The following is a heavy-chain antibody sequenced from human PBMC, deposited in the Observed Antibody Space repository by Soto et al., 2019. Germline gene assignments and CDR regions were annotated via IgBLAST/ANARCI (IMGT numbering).Heavy chain of an antibody. Sequence: QVQLVQSGAEVTKPGASVTISCKASGYNFTTYYFHWVRQAPGHGLESMGIIRRDGRSPIYAQNFQNRLSMTRDTSTSTVYLQWSSLRTEDTAVYFCARGSGYCTTKTCYFFAYDLWGQGTLVTVSS. CDR1: GYNFTTYY. V-gene: IGHV1-46*01. J-gene: IGHJ5*02. D-gene: IGHD3-22*01. CDR2: IRRDGRSP. CDR3: ARGSGYCTTKTCYFFAYDL.